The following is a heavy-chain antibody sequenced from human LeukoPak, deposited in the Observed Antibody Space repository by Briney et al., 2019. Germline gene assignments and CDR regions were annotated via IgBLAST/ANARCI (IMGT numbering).Heavy chain of an antibody. CDR2: IYHSGSS. D-gene: IGHD5-12*01. V-gene: IGHV4-31*03. CDR1: GGFISSGAYC. J-gene: IGHJ3*02. CDR3: ARDPYGGYGAFDI. Sequence: SETLSLTCTVSGGFISSGAYCWSWIRQHPGKGLEWIGYIYHSGSSSYNPSLKSRITISLDTSKNQFSLNLNSVTAADTAVYYCARDPYGGYGAFDIWGQGTRVTASS.